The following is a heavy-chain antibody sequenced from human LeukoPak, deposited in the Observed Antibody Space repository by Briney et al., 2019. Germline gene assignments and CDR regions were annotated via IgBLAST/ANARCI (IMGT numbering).Heavy chain of an antibody. CDR1: GDSISVYY. Sequence: SETPSLTCSVSGDSISVYYWSWIRQSPGKGLEWIGFVRSGGSTNYNPSLKSRVTMSIDTSKNQFSLKLSSVTAADTAVYYCARALNPIVGTYYFDYWGQGTLVTVSS. J-gene: IGHJ4*02. CDR2: VRSGGST. CDR3: ARALNPIVGTYYFDY. D-gene: IGHD1-26*01. V-gene: IGHV4-59*12.